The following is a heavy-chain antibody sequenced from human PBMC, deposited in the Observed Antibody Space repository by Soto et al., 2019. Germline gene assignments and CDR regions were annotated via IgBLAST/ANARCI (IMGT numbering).Heavy chain of an antibody. Sequence: QVQLQESGPGLVKPSGTLSLTCAVSGGSISSSNWWRWVRQPPGKGLEWIGEIYHSGNTNYNPSLKSRVTISVDNSKNQFSLKLSSVTAADTAVYYCARDYDSSGSPTIPDAFDIWGQGTMVTVSS. CDR3: ARDYDSSGSPTIPDAFDI. J-gene: IGHJ3*02. V-gene: IGHV4-4*02. CDR1: GGSISSSNW. CDR2: IYHSGNT. D-gene: IGHD3-22*01.